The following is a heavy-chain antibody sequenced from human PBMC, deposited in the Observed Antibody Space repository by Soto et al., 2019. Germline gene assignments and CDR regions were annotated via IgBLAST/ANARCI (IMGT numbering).Heavy chain of an antibody. CDR2: INHSGST. D-gene: IGHD6-13*01. V-gene: IGHV4-34*01. Sequence: PSETLSLTCAVYGGSFSGYYWSWIRQPPGKGLEWIGEINHSGSTNYNPSLKSRVTISVDTSKNQFSLKLSSVTAADTAVYYCARVEGIAAARIYYFDYWGQGTLVTVSS. CDR3: ARVEGIAAARIYYFDY. CDR1: GGSFSGYY. J-gene: IGHJ4*02.